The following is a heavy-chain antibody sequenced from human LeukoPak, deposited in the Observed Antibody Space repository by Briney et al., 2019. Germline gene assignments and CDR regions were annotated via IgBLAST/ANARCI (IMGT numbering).Heavy chain of an antibody. CDR3: AKERGVAVAVIDY. J-gene: IGHJ4*02. CDR2: ISYDGRNK. CDR1: GFTFSSYG. D-gene: IGHD6-19*01. V-gene: IGHV3-30*18. Sequence: GGSLRLSCAASGFTFSSYGMHWVRQAPGKGLEWVAVISYDGRNKYYADSVKGRFTISRDNSKNTLYLQMNSLRAEDTAVYYCAKERGVAVAVIDYWGQGTLVTVSS.